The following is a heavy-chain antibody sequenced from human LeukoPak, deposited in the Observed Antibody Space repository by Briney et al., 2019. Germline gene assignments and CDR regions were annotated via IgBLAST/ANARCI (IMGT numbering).Heavy chain of an antibody. J-gene: IGHJ4*02. Sequence: SETLSLTCTVSGGSISSGDYYWSWIRQPPGKGLEWIGYIYYSGSTYYNPSLKSRVTISVDTSKNQFSLKLSSVTAADTAVYYCARSFKWLLLGYWGQGTLVTVSS. D-gene: IGHD3-22*01. CDR3: ARSFKWLLLGY. V-gene: IGHV4-30-4*08. CDR1: GGSISSGDYY. CDR2: IYYSGST.